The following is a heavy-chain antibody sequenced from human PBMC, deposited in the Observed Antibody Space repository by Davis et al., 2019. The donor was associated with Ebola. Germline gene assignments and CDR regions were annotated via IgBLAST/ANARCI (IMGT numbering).Heavy chain of an antibody. Sequence: SETLSLTCPVSCGSIRSSNWWRWVRQPPGKGLEWVGEIYHSGSTNYNPSLKSRVTISVDKSKNQLSLKLSSVTAADTAVYYCARSYYYGMDVWGQGTTVTVSS. J-gene: IGHJ6*02. V-gene: IGHV4-4*02. CDR3: ARSYYYGMDV. CDR1: CGSIRSSNW. CDR2: IYHSGST.